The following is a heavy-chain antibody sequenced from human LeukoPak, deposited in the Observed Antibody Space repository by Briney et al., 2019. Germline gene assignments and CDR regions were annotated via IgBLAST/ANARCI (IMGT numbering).Heavy chain of an antibody. J-gene: IGHJ4*02. CDR2: IFPIFGTA. CDR3: ARERHAGTVDY. V-gene: IGHV1-69*01. CDR1: GGTFSSYA. D-gene: IGHD6-13*01. Sequence: SVKDSCKDSGGTFSSYAISWVRQAPGRGLEWMGGIFPIFGTANYAQKFQGRVTLTPDEPTSTAYMELSSLRSEDTAVYFCARERHAGTVDYWGQGTLVTVSS.